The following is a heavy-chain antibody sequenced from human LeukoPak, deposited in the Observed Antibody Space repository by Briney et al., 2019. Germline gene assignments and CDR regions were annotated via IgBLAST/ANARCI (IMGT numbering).Heavy chain of an antibody. CDR1: GFTFSSYA. CDR3: AKMDVGIAAAGPSFDY. Sequence: PGGSLRLSCAASGFTFSSYAMSWVRQAPGKGLEWVSAISGSGGSTYYADSVKGRFTISRDNSKNTLYLQMNSLRAEDTAVYYCAKMDVGIAAAGPSFDYWGQGTLVTVSS. CDR2: ISGSGGST. J-gene: IGHJ4*02. D-gene: IGHD6-13*01. V-gene: IGHV3-23*01.